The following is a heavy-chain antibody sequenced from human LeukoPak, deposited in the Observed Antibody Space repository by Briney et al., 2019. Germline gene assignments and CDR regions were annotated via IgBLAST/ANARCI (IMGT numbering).Heavy chain of an antibody. CDR3: ARGWNSSGYY. V-gene: IGHV1-2*06. CDR2: INPHSGGT. J-gene: IGHJ4*02. D-gene: IGHD3-22*01. Sequence: ASVKVSCKASGYTFTGYYMHWVRQAPGQGLEWMGRINPHSGGTNYAQKFQGRVTMTRDTSISTAYMGLSRLRSDDTAVYYCARGWNSSGYYWGQGTLVTVSS. CDR1: GYTFTGYY.